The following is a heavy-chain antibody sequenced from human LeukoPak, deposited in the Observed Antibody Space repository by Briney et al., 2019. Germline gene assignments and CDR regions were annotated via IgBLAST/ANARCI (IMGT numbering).Heavy chain of an antibody. Sequence: SETLSLTCTVSGDSISVYYWSWIRQPPGKGLEWIGYIYYSGSTNYNPSLKSRVTISVDTSKSQFSLKLSSVTSADTAVYYCARDSGSSGKFDYWGQGTLVTVSS. J-gene: IGHJ4*02. CDR1: GDSISVYY. D-gene: IGHD3-22*01. CDR3: ARDSGSSGKFDY. V-gene: IGHV4-59*01. CDR2: IYYSGST.